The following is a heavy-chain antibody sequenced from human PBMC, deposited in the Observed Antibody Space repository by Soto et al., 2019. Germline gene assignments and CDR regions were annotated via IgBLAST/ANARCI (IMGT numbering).Heavy chain of an antibody. V-gene: IGHV4-59*01. J-gene: IGHJ4*02. CDR2: IYYSGST. D-gene: IGHD3-3*01. Sequence: LETLSLTCTVSGGSISSYYWSWIRQPPWKGLEWIGYIYYSGSTNYNPSLKSRVTISVDTSKNQCSLKLSSVTAADTAVYYCARVSQNFDFWSGYSSPRIYFYFWGQGTLDTVSS. CDR1: GGSISSYY. CDR3: ARVSQNFDFWSGYSSPRIYFYF.